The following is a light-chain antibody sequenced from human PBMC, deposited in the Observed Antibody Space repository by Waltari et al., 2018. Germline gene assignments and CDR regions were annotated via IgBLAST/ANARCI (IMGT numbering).Light chain of an antibody. CDR1: QSISSY. Sequence: DIQMTQSPSPLSASVGDRVTITCRASQSISSYLNWYQQKPRKAPKLLIYAASSLQSGVPSRFSGSGSGTDFTLTISSLQPEDFATYYCQQSYSTPPWTFGQGTKVEIK. CDR2: AAS. V-gene: IGKV1-39*01. CDR3: QQSYSTPPWT. J-gene: IGKJ1*01.